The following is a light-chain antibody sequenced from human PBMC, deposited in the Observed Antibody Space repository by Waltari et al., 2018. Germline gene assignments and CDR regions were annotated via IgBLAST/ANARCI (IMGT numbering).Light chain of an antibody. J-gene: IGKJ3*01. CDR3: QRRGHWPPGAT. Sequence: EIVLTQSPATLSLSPGERATLSCRASQSVSRYLAWYQQKPGQAPRLLLYDASNRATGNPARFSGSGSGTDFTLTISSLEPEDFAVYYCQRRGHWPPGATFGPGTRVDIK. CDR2: DAS. V-gene: IGKV3-11*01. CDR1: QSVSRY.